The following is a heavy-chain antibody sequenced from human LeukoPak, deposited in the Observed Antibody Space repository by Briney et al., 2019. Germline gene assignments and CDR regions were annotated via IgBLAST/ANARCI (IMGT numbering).Heavy chain of an antibody. CDR2: ISGSGGTT. Sequence: GGSLRLSCAASGFTFSSYAMSWVRQAPGKGLEWVSAISGSGGTTYYADSVKGRFTISRGNSKNTLYLQMNSLRAEDTAVYYCAKEPLYCGGDCYEPFDYWGQGTLVTVSS. CDR3: AKEPLYCGGDCYEPFDY. CDR1: GFTFSSYA. V-gene: IGHV3-23*01. J-gene: IGHJ4*02. D-gene: IGHD2-21*02.